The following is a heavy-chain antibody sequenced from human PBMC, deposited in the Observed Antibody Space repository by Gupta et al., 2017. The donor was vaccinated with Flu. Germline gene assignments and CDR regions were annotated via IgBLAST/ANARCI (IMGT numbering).Heavy chain of an antibody. D-gene: IGHD7-27*01. CDR2: LYYTDSS. Sequence: QGQLQESGPGLLKPSETLSLTCSVSGSSVSIGAHYWSWIRQPPGKGLEWIGYLYYTDSSNFNPSLKGRVAMSKDTSKNQFSLNLTSVTPADTAMYYCARVTGDAFDLWGQGKMVTVSS. CDR1: GSSVSIGAHY. V-gene: IGHV4-61*08. CDR3: ARVTGDAFDL. J-gene: IGHJ3*01.